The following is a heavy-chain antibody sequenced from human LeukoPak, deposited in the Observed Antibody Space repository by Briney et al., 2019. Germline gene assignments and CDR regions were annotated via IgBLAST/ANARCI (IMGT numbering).Heavy chain of an antibody. Sequence: PGGSLRLSCAASGFTFTTYAMNWVRQAPGKGLEWVSVISGSGGSTYYADSVKGRFTISRDNSKNTLYLQMNSLRAEDTAVYYCAKSFLFDHYDSSGYYIFDYWGQGTLVTVSS. V-gene: IGHV3-23*01. CDR3: AKSFLFDHYDSSGYYIFDY. J-gene: IGHJ4*02. CDR1: GFTFTTYA. CDR2: ISGSGGST. D-gene: IGHD3-22*01.